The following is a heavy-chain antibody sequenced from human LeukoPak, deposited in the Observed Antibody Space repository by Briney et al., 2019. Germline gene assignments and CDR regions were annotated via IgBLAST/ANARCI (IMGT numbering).Heavy chain of an antibody. Sequence: GGSLKISCKGSGYCFTSYWVGWVRQMPGKGLEWMEIVYPWDSDTRYCPSFEGQVTISADKSISTSYLQWSSLKASDTAMYYCARPGIPAYSSSWSSHMDVWGRGTTVTVSS. J-gene: IGHJ6*03. CDR1: GYCFTSYW. D-gene: IGHD6-13*01. CDR3: ARPGIPAYSSSWSSHMDV. CDR2: VYPWDSDT. V-gene: IGHV5-51*01.